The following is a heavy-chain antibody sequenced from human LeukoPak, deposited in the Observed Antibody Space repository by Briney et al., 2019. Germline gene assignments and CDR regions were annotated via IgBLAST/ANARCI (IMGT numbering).Heavy chain of an antibody. Sequence: GRSLRLSCAASGFTFNDHAMYWVRQAPGKGLEWVSGTNWNSDNIGYADSVKGRFTISRDDAKKSLFLQMNSLRTEDTALYYCARASYYYDTTGLGAVDIWGQGTMVTVSS. D-gene: IGHD3-22*01. CDR3: ARASYYYDTTGLGAVDI. CDR1: GFTFNDHA. J-gene: IGHJ3*02. V-gene: IGHV3-9*01. CDR2: TNWNSDNI.